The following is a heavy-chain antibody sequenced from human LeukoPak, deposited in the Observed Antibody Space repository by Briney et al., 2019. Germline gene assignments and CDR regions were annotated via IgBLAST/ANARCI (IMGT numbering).Heavy chain of an antibody. V-gene: IGHV1-69*13. Sequence: ASVKVSCKASGGTFSSYAISWVRQAPGQGLEWMGGIIPIFGTANYAQKFQGRVTITADESTSTAYMELSSLRSEDTAVYYCARGPFTIFGVDSIDYWGQGTLVTVSS. CDR1: GGTFSSYA. D-gene: IGHD3-3*01. J-gene: IGHJ4*02. CDR3: ARGPFTIFGVDSIDY. CDR2: IIPIFGTA.